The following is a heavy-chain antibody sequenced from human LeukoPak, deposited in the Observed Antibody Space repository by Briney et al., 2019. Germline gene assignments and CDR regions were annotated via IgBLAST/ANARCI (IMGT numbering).Heavy chain of an antibody. Sequence: GGSLRLSCAASGFSFSIYWMTWVRQAPGKGLEWVANIRQDGSEKYYVDSVKGRITVSRDDAKNSLYLQMNSLRAEDTAVYYCARPRNYLPSNFDYWGQGTLVTVSS. J-gene: IGHJ4*02. CDR2: IRQDGSEK. CDR3: ARPRNYLPSNFDY. CDR1: GFSFSIYW. D-gene: IGHD3-10*01. V-gene: IGHV3-7*01.